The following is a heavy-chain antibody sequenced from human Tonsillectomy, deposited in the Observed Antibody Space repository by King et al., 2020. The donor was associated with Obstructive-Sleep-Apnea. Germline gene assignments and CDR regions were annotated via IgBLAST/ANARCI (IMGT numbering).Heavy chain of an antibody. CDR1: GFTVSSTY. Sequence: VQLVESGGGLVQPGGSLRLSCAVSGFTVSSTYMSWVRQAPGKGLEWVSTLYSGGATDYADTVKGRFTISRDTSKNTLYLQMNSLRAEDTAVYFCARGLGDSYGYSFDYWGQGTLVTVSS. CDR3: ARGLGDSYGYSFDY. J-gene: IGHJ4*02. V-gene: IGHV3-66*01. CDR2: LYSGGAT. D-gene: IGHD5-18*01.